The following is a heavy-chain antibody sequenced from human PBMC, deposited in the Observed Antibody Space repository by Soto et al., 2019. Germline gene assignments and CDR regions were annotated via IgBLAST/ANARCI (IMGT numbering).Heavy chain of an antibody. V-gene: IGHV3-23*01. J-gene: IGHJ6*03. Sequence: EVQLLESGGGLVQPGGSLRLSCAASGFTFSSYAMSWVRQAPGKGLEWVSAISGSGGSTYYADCVKGRFTITRDNSKNTLYLQMTGVRAEDRAVYYCANMGCSRENYYYYMDVWGKGTTVTVSS. CDR1: GFTFSSYA. CDR2: ISGSGGST. CDR3: ANMGCSRENYYYYMDV. D-gene: IGHD2-2*01.